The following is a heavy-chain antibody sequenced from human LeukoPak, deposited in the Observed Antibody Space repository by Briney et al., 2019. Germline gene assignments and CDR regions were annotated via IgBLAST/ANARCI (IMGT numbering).Heavy chain of an antibody. CDR1: GFTFSNAW. CDR3: AKGGGIAAAGTLLDY. D-gene: IGHD6-13*01. CDR2: ISGSGGST. V-gene: IGHV3-23*01. J-gene: IGHJ4*02. Sequence: GGSLRLSCAASGFTFSNAWMSWVRQAPGKGLEWVSVISGSGGSTYYADSVKGRFTISRDSSKNTLYLQMNSLRAEDTAVYYCAKGGGIAAAGTLLDYWGQGTLVTVSS.